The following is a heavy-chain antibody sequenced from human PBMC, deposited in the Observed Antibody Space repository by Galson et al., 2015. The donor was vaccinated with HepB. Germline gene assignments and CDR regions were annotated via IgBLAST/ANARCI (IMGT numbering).Heavy chain of an antibody. CDR3: ASWGVLLWFGELSGDFDY. Sequence: SLRLSCAASGFNFSSYAMHWARQAPGKGLEWVAVISYDGSNKYYAVSVKGRSTISRDNSKNTLYPQMNSLRAEDTAVYYCASWGVLLWFGELSGDFDYWGQGTLVTVSS. D-gene: IGHD3-10*01. CDR1: GFNFSSYA. CDR2: ISYDGSNK. V-gene: IGHV3-30*04. J-gene: IGHJ4*02.